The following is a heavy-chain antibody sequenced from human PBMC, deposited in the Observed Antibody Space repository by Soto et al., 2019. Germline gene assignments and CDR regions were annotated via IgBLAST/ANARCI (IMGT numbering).Heavy chain of an antibody. CDR2: VSDSGSHT. J-gene: IGHJ4*02. D-gene: IGHD5-12*01. CDR1: GFTFSDFA. CDR3: AKTLYGGCDY. V-gene: IGHV3-23*01. Sequence: GSLRLSCAASGFTFSDFAMTWVRQAPGKGLEWVSSVSDSGSHTHYADSVKGRFTLSRDNSKNTVYLQMNSLGVEDTAVYYCAKTLYGGCDYWGRGTLVTVSS.